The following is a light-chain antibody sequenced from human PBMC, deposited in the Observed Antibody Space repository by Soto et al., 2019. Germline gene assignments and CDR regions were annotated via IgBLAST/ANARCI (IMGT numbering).Light chain of an antibody. CDR1: SGYSNYK. CDR2: VGTGGIVG. CDR3: GADHGGGSNFVYV. V-gene: IGLV9-49*01. J-gene: IGLJ1*01. Sequence: QPVLTQPPSASASLGASVTLTCTLSSGYSNYKVDWYQQRPGTGPRFVMRVGTGGIVGSKGDGIPDRFSVLGSGMKRYLTINNIQEEDESDYYCGADHGGGSNFVYVFGTGTKLTVL.